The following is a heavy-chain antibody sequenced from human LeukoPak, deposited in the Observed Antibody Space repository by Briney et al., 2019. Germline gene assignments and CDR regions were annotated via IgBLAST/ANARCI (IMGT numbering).Heavy chain of an antibody. V-gene: IGHV1-8*03. CDR3: ARTVTSPMPGYYYYMDV. CDR2: MNPNSGNT. Sequence: PKASVKVSCKASGYTFTSYDINWVRQATGQGLEWMGWMNPNSGNTGYAQKFQGRVTITRNTSISTAYMELSSLRSEDTAVYYCARTVTSPMPGYYYYMDVWGKGTTVTVSS. CDR1: GYTFTSYD. J-gene: IGHJ6*03. D-gene: IGHD4-17*01.